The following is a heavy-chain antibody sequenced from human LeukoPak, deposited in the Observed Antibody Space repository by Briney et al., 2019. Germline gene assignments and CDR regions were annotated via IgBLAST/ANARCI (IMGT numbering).Heavy chain of an antibody. D-gene: IGHD5-18*01. CDR2: IYYSGST. CDR1: GGSISSGGYY. J-gene: IGHJ2*01. Sequence: PSETLSLTCTVSGGSISSGGYYWSWIRRHPGKGLEWIGYIYYSGSTYYNPSLKSRVTISVDTSKNQFSLKLSSVTAADTAVYYCARGSIQQHYWYFDLWGRGTLVTVSS. CDR3: ARGSIQQHYWYFDL. V-gene: IGHV4-31*03.